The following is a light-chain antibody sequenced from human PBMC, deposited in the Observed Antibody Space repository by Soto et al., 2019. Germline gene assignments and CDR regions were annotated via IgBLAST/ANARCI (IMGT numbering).Light chain of an antibody. V-gene: IGLV2-14*01. CDR2: DVS. CDR3: SSNTSRSTYV. J-gene: IGLJ1*01. Sequence: QSVLTQPASVSGSPGQSITISCTGTSSDVGGYNYVSWYQQHPGKAPKLMIYDVSNRPSGVSNRFSGSKSGNTASLTISGLQAGDEADYYCSSNTSRSTYVFGTGTTVTVL. CDR1: SSDVGGYNY.